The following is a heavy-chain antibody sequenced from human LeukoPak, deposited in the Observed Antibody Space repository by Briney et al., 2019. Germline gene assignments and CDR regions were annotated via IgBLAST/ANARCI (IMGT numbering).Heavy chain of an antibody. Sequence: GGSLRLSCAASGFTFSSYWMHWVRQAPGKGLVWLSRINPDGTTTTYADSVRGRFLISRDNAKNTLYLQMNSLRAEDTAVYYCARGGRPYDFWSGSYWYFDLWGRGTLVTVSS. CDR1: GFTFSSYW. D-gene: IGHD3-3*01. CDR2: INPDGTTT. V-gene: IGHV3-74*03. J-gene: IGHJ2*01. CDR3: ARGGRPYDFWSGSYWYFDL.